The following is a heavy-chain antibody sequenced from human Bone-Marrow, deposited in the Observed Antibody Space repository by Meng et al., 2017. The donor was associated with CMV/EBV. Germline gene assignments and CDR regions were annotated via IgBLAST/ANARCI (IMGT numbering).Heavy chain of an antibody. CDR3: ATGYPGGYYGMDV. J-gene: IGHJ6*02. V-gene: IGHV1-2*02. CDR2: INPNSGGT. CDR1: GYTFTGYY. Sequence: ASVKVSCKASGYTFTGYYVHWVQQAPGQGLEWMGWINPNSGGTNYAQKFQGRVTMTRDTSISTAYMELSRLRSDDTAVYYCATGYPGGYYGMDVWGQGTTVTVSS. D-gene: IGHD1-26*01.